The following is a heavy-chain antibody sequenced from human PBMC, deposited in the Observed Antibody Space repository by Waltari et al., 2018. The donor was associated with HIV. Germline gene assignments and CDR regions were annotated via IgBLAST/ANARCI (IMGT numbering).Heavy chain of an antibody. CDR3: AKDSSRGPFDY. J-gene: IGHJ4*02. Sequence: QVQLVESGGGVVQPGGSLRLSCAASGFTFSSYGMHWVRQAPGKGREWVAFIRYDGSNKYYADSVKGRFTISRDNSKNTLYLQMNSLRAEDTAGYYCAKDSSRGPFDYWGQGTLVTVSS. CDR1: GFTFSSYG. V-gene: IGHV3-30*02. CDR2: IRYDGSNK.